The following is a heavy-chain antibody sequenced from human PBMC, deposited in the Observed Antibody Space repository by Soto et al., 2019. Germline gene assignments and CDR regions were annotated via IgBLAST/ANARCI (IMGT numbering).Heavy chain of an antibody. CDR1: GFTFSSHA. V-gene: IGHV3-23*01. J-gene: IGHJ4*02. CDR3: AKGPDYGSNSVVRAFDY. CDR2: ISDNGGST. Sequence: EVQLLESGGGLVQPGGSLRLSCAASGFTFSSHAMSWVRQAPGKGLEWVSAISDNGGSTYYTDSVKGRFTISRDNSKNTLYLQMNSLRAEDTAVYYCAKGPDYGSNSVVRAFDYWGQGTLVTVSS. D-gene: IGHD4-17*01.